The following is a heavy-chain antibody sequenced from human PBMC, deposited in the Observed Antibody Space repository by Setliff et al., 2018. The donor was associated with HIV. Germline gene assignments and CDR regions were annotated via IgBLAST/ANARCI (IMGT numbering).Heavy chain of an antibody. J-gene: IGHJ3*01. CDR1: GFAFSTFD. CDR2: VSPSSIVT. CDR3: AKPTSGLYPRAFDL. D-gene: IGHD1-26*01. V-gene: IGHV3-23*01. Sequence: PGGSLRLSCAASGFAFSTFDMNWVRQTPERGLEWVSAVSPSSIVTYYADSVKGRFTVSRDDSNNMLFLQMSSLGPEDTALYYCAKPTSGLYPRAFDLWGQGTQVTVSS.